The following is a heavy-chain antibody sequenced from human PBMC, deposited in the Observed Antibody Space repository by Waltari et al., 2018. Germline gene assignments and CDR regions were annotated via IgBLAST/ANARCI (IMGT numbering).Heavy chain of an antibody. Sequence: QVQLVESGGGVGQPGMSLRLPCAASGFSPGSFGMHWVRQAPGKGLEWVALIFFGGGDTFYADSVRGRFTISRDNSKNTLYLDINSLRLDDTAIYYCAKDAFGNTYLDHWGQGTLVTVSS. V-gene: IGHV3-30*19. CDR1: GFSPGSFG. J-gene: IGHJ4*02. CDR3: AKDAFGNTYLDH. CDR2: IFFGGGDT. D-gene: IGHD3-10*01.